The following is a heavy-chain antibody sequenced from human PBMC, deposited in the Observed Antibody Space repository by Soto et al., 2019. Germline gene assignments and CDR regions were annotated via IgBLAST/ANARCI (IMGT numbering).Heavy chain of an antibody. CDR3: VKGERNWNYVHLYYYYGMDV. CDR2: ISSNGGST. J-gene: IGHJ6*02. Sequence: GGSLRLSCSASGFTFSSYAMHWVRQAPGKGLEYVSAISSNGGSTYYADSVKGRFTISRDNSKNTLYLQMSSLRAEDTAVYYCVKGERNWNYVHLYYYYGMDVWGQGTTVTVSS. CDR1: GFTFSSYA. D-gene: IGHD1-7*01. V-gene: IGHV3-64D*06.